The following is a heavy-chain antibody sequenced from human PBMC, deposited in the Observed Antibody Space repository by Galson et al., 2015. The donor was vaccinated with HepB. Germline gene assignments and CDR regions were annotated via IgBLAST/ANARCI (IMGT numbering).Heavy chain of an antibody. V-gene: IGHV1-2*04. CDR3: AREESGYYDAFDI. D-gene: IGHD3-9*01. Sequence: SVKVSCKASGYTFTGYDIHWVRQAPGQGLEWMGRIDPKRGDTNYAQKFQGWVTMTRETSINTAYMEVTRLRSDDTAVYYCAREESGYYDAFDIWGQGTMVTVSS. J-gene: IGHJ3*02. CDR1: GYTFTGYD. CDR2: IDPKRGDT.